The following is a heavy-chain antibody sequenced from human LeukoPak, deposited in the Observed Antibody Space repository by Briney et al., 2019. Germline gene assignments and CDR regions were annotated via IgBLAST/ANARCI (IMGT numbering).Heavy chain of an antibody. J-gene: IGHJ4*02. CDR1: GFSFSTTW. Sequence: GGSLRLSCTASGFSFSTTWMNWLRHVPGKGLEWVGRVKSKTDGGTADYGVPVKGRFTISRDDSKNTLYLQMNSLKNEDTAVYHCTDFGYWGQGTLVTVSS. V-gene: IGHV3-15*07. CDR2: VKSKTDGGTA. D-gene: IGHD3/OR15-3a*01. CDR3: TDFGY.